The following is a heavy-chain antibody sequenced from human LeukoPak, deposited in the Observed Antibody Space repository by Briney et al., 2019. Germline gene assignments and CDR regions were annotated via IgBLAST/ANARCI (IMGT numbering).Heavy chain of an antibody. CDR1: GFSFGSYG. V-gene: IGHV3-30*02. CDR3: ARDSGTWFYLQD. Sequence: GGSLRLSSAASGFSFGSYGMHWVRQPPGKGLEWVAFIRYGGSHQVYADSVRGRFTISRDNPKNTLYLQMNSLRGEDTAVYFCARDSGTWFYLQDWGQGTLVTVSS. J-gene: IGHJ1*01. D-gene: IGHD2/OR15-2a*01. CDR2: IRYGGSHQ.